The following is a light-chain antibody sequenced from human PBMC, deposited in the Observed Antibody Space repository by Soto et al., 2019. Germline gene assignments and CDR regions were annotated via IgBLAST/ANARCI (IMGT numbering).Light chain of an antibody. J-gene: IGKJ1*01. CDR1: ESVSSSY. Sequence: EIILTQSPGTLSLSPGERATLSCRASESVSSSYLAWYQQKPGQAPRLLIYGASSRATDIPDRFSGSGSGTDFSLTISRLEPEDFAVYYCQQYGSSPTFGQGTKVEIQ. CDR2: GAS. CDR3: QQYGSSPT. V-gene: IGKV3-20*01.